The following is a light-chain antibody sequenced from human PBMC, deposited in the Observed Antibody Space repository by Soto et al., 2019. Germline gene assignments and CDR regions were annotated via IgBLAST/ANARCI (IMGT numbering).Light chain of an antibody. J-gene: IGLJ1*01. V-gene: IGLV2-23*01. CDR1: SSDVGSSNL. CDR2: EGS. Sequence: ALTQPASVSGSPGQSITISCTGTSSDVGSSNLVSWYQQHPGKTPKLIIYEGSRRPSGVSGRFSGSMSGNAASLTISGLQAEDEADYYCCSFARSSTSYVFGPGTKVTV. CDR3: CSFARSSTSYV.